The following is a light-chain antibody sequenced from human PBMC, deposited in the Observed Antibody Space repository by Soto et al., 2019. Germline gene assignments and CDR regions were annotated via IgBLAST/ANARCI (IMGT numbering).Light chain of an antibody. CDR2: QVS. J-gene: IGLJ1*01. CDR1: SSDIGGFYY. CDR3: SSYSSSSTFYV. Sequence: QSVLTQPDSVSGSPGQSITISCTGTSSDIGGFYYVSWYQHHPGKDPKLVIYQVSNRPSGVSNRFSGSKSGNTASLTISGLQAEDEADYFCSSYSSSSTFYVFGAGTKVTVL. V-gene: IGLV2-14*01.